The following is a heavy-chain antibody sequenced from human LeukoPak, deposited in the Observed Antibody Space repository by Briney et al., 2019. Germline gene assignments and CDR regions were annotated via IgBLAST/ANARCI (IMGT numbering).Heavy chain of an antibody. D-gene: IGHD2-2*02. CDR2: IWYDGSNK. CDR3: ARDFCSSTSCYTDYYYYYYGMDV. J-gene: IGHJ6*02. Sequence: PRRSLRLSCAASGFTFSSYGMHWVRQAPGKGLEWVAVIWYDGSNKYYADSVKGRFTISRDNSKNTLYLQMNSLRAEDTAVYYCARDFCSSTSCYTDYYYYYYGMDVWGQGTTVTVSS. V-gene: IGHV3-33*01. CDR1: GFTFSSYG.